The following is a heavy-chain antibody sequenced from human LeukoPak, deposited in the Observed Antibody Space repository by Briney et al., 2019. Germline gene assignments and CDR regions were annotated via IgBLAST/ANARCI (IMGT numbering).Heavy chain of an antibody. CDR3: ARPRQLWSYGMDV. D-gene: IGHD5-18*01. CDR2: MNPNSGIT. Sequence: ASVKVSCKASGNTFTSYDINWVRQATGQGLEWLGWMNPNSGITGYAQKFQGRVTMTRSTTINTAYMELSSLRSEDTAVYYCARPRQLWSYGMDVWGQGTTVTVSS. J-gene: IGHJ6*02. V-gene: IGHV1-8*01. CDR1: GNTFTSYD.